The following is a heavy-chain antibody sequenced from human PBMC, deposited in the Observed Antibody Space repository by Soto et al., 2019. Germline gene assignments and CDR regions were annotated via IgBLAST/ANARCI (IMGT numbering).Heavy chain of an antibody. J-gene: IGHJ4*02. CDR3: ARVPLSSSSWYYFDY. CDR2: IYYSGST. CDR1: GGSISSYY. Sequence: SETLSLTCTVSGGSISSYYWSWIRQPPGKGLEWIGYIYYSGSTNYDPSLKSRVTISVDTSKNQFSLKLSSVTAADTAVYYCARVPLSSSSWYYFDYWGQGTLVTVSS. V-gene: IGHV4-59*01. D-gene: IGHD6-13*01.